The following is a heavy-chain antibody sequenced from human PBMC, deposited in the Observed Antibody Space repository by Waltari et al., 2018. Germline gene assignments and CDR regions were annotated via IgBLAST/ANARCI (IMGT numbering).Heavy chain of an antibody. D-gene: IGHD3-22*01. V-gene: IGHV3-48*03. CDR1: GFTFRHCV. J-gene: IGHJ4*02. Sequence: EVQLVESGGGLVPPGGSTRLSCVAHGFTFRHCVANWVRQARWKGLEWVSYISSDGGAIYYADAVKGRFTISRDNAKSSLYLHMSSLRAEDTAVYYCARATYYYSGGYWDYWGQGTLVTVSS. CDR3: ARATYYYSGGYWDY. CDR2: ISSDGGAI.